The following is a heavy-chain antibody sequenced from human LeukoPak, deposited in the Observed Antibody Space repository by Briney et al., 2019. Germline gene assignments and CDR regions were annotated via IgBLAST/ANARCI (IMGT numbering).Heavy chain of an antibody. CDR1: GFTVSSNY. J-gene: IGHJ4*02. D-gene: IGHD6-13*01. Sequence: GGSLRLSCAASGFTVSSNYMSWVRQAPGKGLEWVSVIYSGGSTYYADSVKGRSTISRDNSKNTLYLQMNSLRAEDTAVYYCARLAAAGYADFDYWGQGTLVTVSS. CDR2: IYSGGST. V-gene: IGHV3-66*01. CDR3: ARLAAAGYADFDY.